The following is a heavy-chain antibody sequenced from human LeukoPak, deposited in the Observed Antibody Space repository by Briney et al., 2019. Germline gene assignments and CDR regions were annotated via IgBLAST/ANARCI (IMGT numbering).Heavy chain of an antibody. CDR1: GFTFDDYA. CDR2: ISWNSGSI. CDR3: AKDNEGDFWYFDY. Sequence: PGGSLRLSCAASGFTFDDYAMHWVRQAPGKGLEWVSGISWNSGSIGYADSVKGRFTISRDNAKNSLYLQMNSLRAEDTALYYCAKDNEGDFWYFDYWGRGTLVTVSS. J-gene: IGHJ4*02. D-gene: IGHD3-3*01. V-gene: IGHV3-9*01.